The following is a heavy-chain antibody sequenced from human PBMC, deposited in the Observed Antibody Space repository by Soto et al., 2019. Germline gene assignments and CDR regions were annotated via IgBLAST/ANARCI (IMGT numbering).Heavy chain of an antibody. V-gene: IGHV1-69*13. CDR3: ARDIAVGYCTNGVCADNWFDP. Sequence: ASVKVSCKASGGTFSSYAISWVRQAPGQGLEWMGGIIPIFGTANYAQKFQGRVTITADESTSTAYMELSSLRSEDTAVYYCARDIAVGYCTNGVCADNWFDPWGQRTLVTVSS. CDR1: GGTFSSYA. CDR2: IIPIFGTA. D-gene: IGHD2-8*01. J-gene: IGHJ5*02.